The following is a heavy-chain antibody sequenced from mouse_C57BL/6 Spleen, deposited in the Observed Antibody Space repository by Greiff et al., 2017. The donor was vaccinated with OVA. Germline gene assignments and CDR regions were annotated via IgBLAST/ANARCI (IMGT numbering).Heavy chain of an antibody. V-gene: IGHV5-9-1*02. J-gene: IGHJ4*01. Sequence: EVKLVESGEGLVKPGGSLKLSCAASGFTFSSYAMSWVRQTPEKRLEWVAYISSGGDYIYYADTVKGRFTTSRDNARNTLYLQMSSLKSEDTAMYYCTRAPVYYAMDYWGQGTSVTVSS. CDR2: ISSGGDYI. CDR1: GFTFSSYA. CDR3: TRAPVYYAMDY.